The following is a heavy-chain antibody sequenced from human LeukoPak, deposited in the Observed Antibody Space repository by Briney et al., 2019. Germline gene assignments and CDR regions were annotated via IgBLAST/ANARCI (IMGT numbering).Heavy chain of an antibody. CDR3: AREVYYFDY. CDR2: ISYDGSNK. V-gene: IGHV3-30-3*01. CDR1: GFTFSSYW. Sequence: GGSLRLSCAASGFTFSSYWMHWVHQAPGKGLEWVAVISYDGSNKYYADSVKGRFTISRDNSKNTLYLQMNSLRAEDTAVYYCAREVYYFDYWGQGTLVTVSS. J-gene: IGHJ4*02.